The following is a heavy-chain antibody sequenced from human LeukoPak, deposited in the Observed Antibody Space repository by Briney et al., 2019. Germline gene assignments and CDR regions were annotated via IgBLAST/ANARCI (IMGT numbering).Heavy chain of an antibody. D-gene: IGHD3-10*02. CDR3: AELGITMIGGV. J-gene: IGHJ6*04. V-gene: IGHV3-48*03. CDR2: ISSSGSTI. Sequence: PGGSLRLSCAASGLTFNSYWMHWVRQAPGKGLEWVSYISSSGSTIYYADSVKGRFTISRDNAKNSLYLQMNSLRAEDTAVYYCAELGITMIGGVWGKGTTVTISS. CDR1: GLTFNSYW.